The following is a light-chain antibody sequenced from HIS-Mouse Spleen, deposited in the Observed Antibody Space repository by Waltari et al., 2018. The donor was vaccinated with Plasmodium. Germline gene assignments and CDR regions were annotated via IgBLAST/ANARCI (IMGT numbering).Light chain of an antibody. J-gene: IGLJ2*01. V-gene: IGLV3-21*03. CDR2: DDS. Sequence: SYVLTQPPSVSVAPGKTARITCGGNNIGRKSVNWYQQKPGQAPVLVVYDDSDRPSGIPERFSGSNSENTATLTISRVEAGDEADYYCQVWDSSSDHVVFGGGTKLTVL. CDR3: QVWDSSSDHVV. CDR1: NIGRKS.